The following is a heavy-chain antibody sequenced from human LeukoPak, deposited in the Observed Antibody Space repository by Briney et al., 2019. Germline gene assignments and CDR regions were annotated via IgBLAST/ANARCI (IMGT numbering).Heavy chain of an antibody. CDR3: ASDPMVRGVIITSFENY. J-gene: IGHJ4*02. Sequence: GASLRLSCAASGFTFSSYAMSWVRQAPGKGLEWVSAISGSGGSTYYADSVKGRFTISRDNSKNTLYLQMNSLRAEDTAVYYCASDPMVRGVIITSFENYWGQGTLVTVSS. CDR1: GFTFSSYA. V-gene: IGHV3-23*01. CDR2: ISGSGGST. D-gene: IGHD3-10*01.